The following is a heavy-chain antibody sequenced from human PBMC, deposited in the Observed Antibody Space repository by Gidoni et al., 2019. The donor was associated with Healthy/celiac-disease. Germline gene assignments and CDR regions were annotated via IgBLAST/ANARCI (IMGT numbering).Heavy chain of an antibody. Sequence: QVQLVQSGAEAKKPGASVKVSCKASGYTFTSYGLSWVRQAPGQGLEWMGCISAYNGNTNYAQKLQGRVTMTTDTSTSTAYMELRSLRSDDTAVYYCARRYSGYVDDAFDFWGQGTMVTVSS. CDR1: GYTFTSYG. CDR2: ISAYNGNT. V-gene: IGHV1-18*04. D-gene: IGHD5-12*01. CDR3: ARRYSGYVDDAFDF. J-gene: IGHJ3*01.